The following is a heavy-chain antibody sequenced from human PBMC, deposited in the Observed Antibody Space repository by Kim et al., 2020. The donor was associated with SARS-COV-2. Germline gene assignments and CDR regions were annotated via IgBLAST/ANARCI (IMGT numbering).Heavy chain of an antibody. J-gene: IGHJ6*02. CDR2: ISWNSGSI. V-gene: IGHV3-9*01. D-gene: IGHD1-1*01. CDR1: GFTFDDYA. CDR3: AKDMVQLRPLWYYGMDV. Sequence: GGSLRLSCAASGFTFDDYAMHWVRQAPGKGLEWVSGISWNSGSIGYADSVKGRFTISRDNAKNSLYLQMNSLRAEDTALYYCAKDMVQLRPLWYYGMDVWGQGTTVTVSS.